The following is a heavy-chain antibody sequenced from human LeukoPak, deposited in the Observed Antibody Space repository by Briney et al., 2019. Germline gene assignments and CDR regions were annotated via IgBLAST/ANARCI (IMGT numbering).Heavy chain of an antibody. CDR3: AKDLLDYYGSGSQPSF. J-gene: IGHJ4*02. D-gene: IGHD3-10*01. CDR1: GFPFSSYW. V-gene: IGHV3-7*03. CDR2: IKQDGGET. Sequence: SGGSLRLSCAASGFPFSSYWMAWVRQAPGKGLEWVASIKQDGGETFYVDSVKGRFTISRDNSKNTLYLQMNSLRAEDTAVYYCAKDLLDYYGSGSQPSFWGQGTLVTVSS.